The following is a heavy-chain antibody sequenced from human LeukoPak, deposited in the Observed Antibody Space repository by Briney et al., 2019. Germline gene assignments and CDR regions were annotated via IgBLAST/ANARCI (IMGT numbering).Heavy chain of an antibody. V-gene: IGHV4-34*01. CDR2: INHSGST. D-gene: IGHD3-10*01. CDR1: GGSFSGYY. J-gene: IGHJ4*02. CDR3: ASQRGNYYGSGSYQY. Sequence: SETLSLTCAVYGGSFSGYYWSWIRQPPGKGLEWIGEINHSGSTNYNPSLKSRVTISVDTSKNQFSLKLSSVTAADTAVYYCASQRGNYYGSGSYQYWGQGTLVTVSS.